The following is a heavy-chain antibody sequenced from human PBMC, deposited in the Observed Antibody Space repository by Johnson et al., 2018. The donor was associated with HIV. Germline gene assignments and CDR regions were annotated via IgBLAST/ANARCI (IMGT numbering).Heavy chain of an antibody. J-gene: IGHJ3*02. CDR2: IYSGGST. CDR3: ARGRGDYGLAFDS. CDR1: GFTFSSYG. D-gene: IGHD4-17*01. V-gene: IGHV3-NL1*01. Sequence: QVQLVESGGGLVQPGGSLRLSCAASGFTFSSYGMHWVRQAPGKGLEWIAVIYSGGSTYYADSVKGRFTISRDNSKNTLYLQMNSLRAEDTAVYYCARGRGDYGLAFDSWDQGTMVTVSS.